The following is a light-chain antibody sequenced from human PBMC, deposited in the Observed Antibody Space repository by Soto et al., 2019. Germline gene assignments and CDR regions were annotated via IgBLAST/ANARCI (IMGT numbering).Light chain of an antibody. CDR1: QSVSSSY. CDR3: QQYASSPSIS. V-gene: IGKV3-20*01. CDR2: GAS. J-gene: IGKJ5*01. Sequence: IVLTQSPGTLSLSPGERATLSCRASQSVSSSYLAWYQQKPGQAPRLLIYGASSRATGIPDRFSGSGSGTDFTLTISRLEPEDFAVYYCQQYASSPSISFGQGTRLEIK.